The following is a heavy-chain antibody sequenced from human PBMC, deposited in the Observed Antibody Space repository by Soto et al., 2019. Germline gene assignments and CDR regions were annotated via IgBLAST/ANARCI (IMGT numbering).Heavy chain of an antibody. CDR3: AKGVSPSNYEFDY. D-gene: IGHD4-4*01. CDR2: ISWNSGSI. Sequence: GGSLRLACAASGFTFDEYAMHWVRPAQGQGLEWVSGISWNSGSIGYADSVKGRFTISRDNAKNSLYLQMNSLRAEDTALYYCAKGVSPSNYEFDYWGQGTLVTVSS. J-gene: IGHJ4*02. CDR1: GFTFDEYA. V-gene: IGHV3-9*01.